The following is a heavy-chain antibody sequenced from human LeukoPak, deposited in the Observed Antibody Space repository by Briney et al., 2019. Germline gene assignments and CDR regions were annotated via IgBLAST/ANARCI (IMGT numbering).Heavy chain of an antibody. V-gene: IGHV4-34*01. CDR2: INHSGST. Sequence: PSETLSLTCAVYGGSFSGYYWSWIRQPPGKGLEWIGEINHSGSTNYNPSLKSRVTISVDTSKNQFSLKLSSVTAADTAVYYCARGKNMVRGVIKGDWFDPWGQGTLVTVSS. CDR3: ARGKNMVRGVIKGDWFDP. J-gene: IGHJ5*02. CDR1: GGSFSGYY. D-gene: IGHD3-10*01.